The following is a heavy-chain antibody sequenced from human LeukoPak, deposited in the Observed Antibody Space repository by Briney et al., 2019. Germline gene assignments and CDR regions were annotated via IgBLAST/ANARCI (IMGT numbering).Heavy chain of an antibody. J-gene: IGHJ4*02. Sequence: SQTLLLTCAISGDSVSSNGASWNWIRQSPSRGLEWLGRTYYRSQQWHSDYAPSVKGRITLNPDTSKNQFSLQLNSMTPEDTAVYYCGRETDFGVVTNWGQGTLVTVSS. V-gene: IGHV6-1*01. CDR3: GRETDFGVVTN. CDR1: GDSVSSNGAS. CDR2: TYYRSQQWHS. D-gene: IGHD3-3*01.